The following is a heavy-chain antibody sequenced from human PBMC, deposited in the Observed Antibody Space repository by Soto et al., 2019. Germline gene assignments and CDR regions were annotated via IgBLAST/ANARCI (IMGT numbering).Heavy chain of an antibody. D-gene: IGHD3-10*01. Sequence: EVQLVESGGGLVRPGGSLRLSCAASGFTFSSYWMHWVRQAPGKGLVWVTRMNEDGGTTDYADSVKGRFTISRDNDKNTLYLQMNSLRVEYTAVYYCASDLSGRADVWGQGTTVTVSS. CDR3: ASDLSGRADV. V-gene: IGHV3-74*02. CDR1: GFTFSSYW. J-gene: IGHJ6*02. CDR2: MNEDGGTT.